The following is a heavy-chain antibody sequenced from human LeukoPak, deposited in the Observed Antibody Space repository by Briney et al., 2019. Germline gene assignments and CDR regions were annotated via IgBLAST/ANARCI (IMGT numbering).Heavy chain of an antibody. CDR3: ARGLPARTPYYFDY. Sequence: ASVKVSCKASGYTFTGYYMHWVRQAPGQGLEWMGWINPNSGGTNYAQKFQGRVTMTRDTSISTACMELSRLRSDDTAVYYCARGLPARTPYYFDYWGQGTLVTVSS. CDR1: GYTFTGYY. V-gene: IGHV1-2*02. CDR2: INPNSGGT. J-gene: IGHJ4*02.